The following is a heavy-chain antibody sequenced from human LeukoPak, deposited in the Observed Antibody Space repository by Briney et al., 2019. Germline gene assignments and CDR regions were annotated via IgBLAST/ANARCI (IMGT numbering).Heavy chain of an antibody. J-gene: IGHJ4*02. D-gene: IGHD1-20*01. CDR3: ARYNSGTMDY. V-gene: IGHV3-33*01. CDR2: IWYDGSKK. CDR1: GFTFRNYG. Sequence: LAGKSLRLSCAASGFTFRNYGMHWVHQAPGKGLEWVAIIWYDGSKKYHADSVQGRFTVSRDNSQNTLYLQMDSLRVDDTGVYYCARYNSGTMDYWGQGTLVTVSS.